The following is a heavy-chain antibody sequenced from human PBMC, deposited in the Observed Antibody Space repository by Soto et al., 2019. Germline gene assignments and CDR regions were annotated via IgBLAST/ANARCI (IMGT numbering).Heavy chain of an antibody. CDR1: GFTFSSYA. CDR3: AKDTHIVVVTAIPNFDY. V-gene: IGHV3-23*01. J-gene: IGHJ4*02. D-gene: IGHD2-21*02. CDR2: ISGSGGST. Sequence: EVQLLESGGGLVQPGGSLRLSCAASGFTFSSYAMSWVRQAPGKGLEWVSAISGSGGSTYYADSVKGRFTISRDNSKNTLYLQMNSLRAEDTAVYYCAKDTHIVVVTAIPNFDYWGQGTLVTVSS.